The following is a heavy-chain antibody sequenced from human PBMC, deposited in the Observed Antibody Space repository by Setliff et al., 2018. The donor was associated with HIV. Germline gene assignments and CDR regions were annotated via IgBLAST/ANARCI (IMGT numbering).Heavy chain of an antibody. CDR1: GFTVSNNY. J-gene: IGHJ5*02. CDR2: TYSGGGT. V-gene: IGHV3-53*01. Sequence: GGSLRLSCAVSGFTVSNNYMGWVRQAPGKGLESVSVTYSGGGTNYADSVRGRFTISRDNSKNTLYLQMNNLRAEDTALYYCVAGGCNGAICSWGQGTLVTVSS. D-gene: IGHD2-15*01. CDR3: VAGGCNGAICS.